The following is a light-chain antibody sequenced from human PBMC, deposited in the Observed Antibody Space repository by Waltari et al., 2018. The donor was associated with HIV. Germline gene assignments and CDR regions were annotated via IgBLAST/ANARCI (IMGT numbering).Light chain of an antibody. CDR2: AAS. Sequence: DIVMTQSPVTLSVSPGKTATLSCRASQSVANNLAWYQQKPGRTPRLLIYAASTRATGISPRFSGSGSGTNFALTISSLQSEDVAFYYCQQYNNWPWFTFGQGTKVEIK. CDR3: QQYNNWPWFT. V-gene: IGKV3-15*01. J-gene: IGKJ2*01. CDR1: QSVANN.